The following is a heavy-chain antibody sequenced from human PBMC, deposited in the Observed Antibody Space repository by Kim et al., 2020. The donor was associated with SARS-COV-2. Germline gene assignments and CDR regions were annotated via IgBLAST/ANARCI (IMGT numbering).Heavy chain of an antibody. CDR1: GGSISSSSYY. Sequence: SETLSLTCTVSGGSISSSSYYWGWIRQPPGNGLEWIGSIYYSGSTYYNPSLKSRVTISVDTSKNQFSLKLSSVTAADTAVYYCANTHSSSSGDAFDIWGQGTMVTVSS. J-gene: IGHJ3*02. CDR2: IYYSGST. CDR3: ANTHSSSSGDAFDI. V-gene: IGHV4-39*01. D-gene: IGHD6-6*01.